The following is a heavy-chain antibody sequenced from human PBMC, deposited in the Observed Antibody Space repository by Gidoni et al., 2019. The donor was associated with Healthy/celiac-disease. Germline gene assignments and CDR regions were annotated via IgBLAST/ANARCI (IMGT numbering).Heavy chain of an antibody. CDR1: GFTFSTYA. CDR2: ISYDGSNK. V-gene: IGHV3-30-3*01. CDR3: ARDREWFGELFEYYFDY. J-gene: IGHJ4*02. D-gene: IGHD3-10*01. Sequence: QVQLVESGGGVVQPGRSLRLSCAASGFTFSTYAMHWGRQAPGKGLEWVAVISYDGSNKYYADSVKGRFTISRDNSKNTLYLQMNSLRAEDTAVYYCARDREWFGELFEYYFDYWGQGTLVTVSS.